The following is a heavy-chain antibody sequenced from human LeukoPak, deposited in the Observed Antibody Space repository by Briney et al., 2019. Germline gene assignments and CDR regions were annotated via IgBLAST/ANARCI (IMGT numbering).Heavy chain of an antibody. Sequence: GASVKVSCKASGYTFTSYYMHWVRQAPGQGLEGMGIINPSGGSTSYAQKFQGRVTMTRDTSTSTVYMELSSLRSEDTAVYYCARDGPLDYSKPYYYFDYWGQGTLVTVSS. CDR1: GYTFTSYY. CDR3: ARDGPLDYSKPYYYFDY. CDR2: INPSGGST. J-gene: IGHJ4*02. D-gene: IGHD4-4*01. V-gene: IGHV1-46*01.